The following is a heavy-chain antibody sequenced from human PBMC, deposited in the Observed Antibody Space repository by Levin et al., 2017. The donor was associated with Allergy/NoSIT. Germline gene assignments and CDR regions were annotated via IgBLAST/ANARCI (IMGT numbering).Heavy chain of an antibody. D-gene: IGHD4-11*01. V-gene: IGHV4-39*01. CDR3: ARHVDTDYNYYYYYMDV. Sequence: SQTLSLTCPVSGASLSTSGTYWGWLRQPPGKGLEWIGFIYYSGIPSYNPSLQGRVTIAVDTAKNQFSLNLTSVTAADTAVYFCARHVDTDYNYYYYYMDVWAKGTTVTVSS. CDR1: GASLSTSGTY. J-gene: IGHJ6*03. CDR2: IYYSGIP.